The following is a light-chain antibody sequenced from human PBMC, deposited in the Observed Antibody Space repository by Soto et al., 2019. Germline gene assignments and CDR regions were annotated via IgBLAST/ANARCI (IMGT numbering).Light chain of an antibody. J-gene: IGKJ5*01. CDR3: MQGTHWPIT. CDR1: QSLVHSDGIAY. Sequence: DVVITQSPLSLLFTLLHPSSISCRSNQSLVHSDGIAYFSWFQQRPGRSPRRLIYKVSNRDSGVPARFSGSGSGTDFALKISRVEAEDVGVYYCMQGTHWPITFGQGTRLEIK. CDR2: KVS. V-gene: IGKV2-30*02.